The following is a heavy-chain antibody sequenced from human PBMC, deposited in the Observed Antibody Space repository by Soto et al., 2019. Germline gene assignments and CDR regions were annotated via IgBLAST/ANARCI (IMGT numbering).Heavy chain of an antibody. CDR3: ARDGMKTGDT. V-gene: IGHV4-4*07. J-gene: IGHJ1*01. CDR2: VFSSVSA. CDR1: GVSVRSYT. Sequence: PSETLSLTCIVSGVSVRSYTWSWVRQPANKGLEWIGRVFSSVSATYNPPLKSRVSISMDTPENRISLKLDSVTAADAAVYFCARDGMKTGDTWGPGTLVTVSS. D-gene: IGHD3-9*01.